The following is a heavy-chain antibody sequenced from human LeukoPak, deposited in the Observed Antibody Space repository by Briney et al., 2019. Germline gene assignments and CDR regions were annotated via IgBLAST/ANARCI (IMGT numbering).Heavy chain of an antibody. D-gene: IGHD1-26*01. J-gene: IGHJ3*01. V-gene: IGHV4-59*13. CDR2: IYITGST. Sequence: PSETLSLTCTVSGGSISSYHWTWIRQPPGKGLEWIGDIYITGSTNYNPYLKRRVTISVDTSKNQFSLRLSSVTAADTAVYYCARVRIGETSYDASDVWGLGTMVTVSS. CDR1: GGSISSYH. CDR3: ARVRIGETSYDASDV.